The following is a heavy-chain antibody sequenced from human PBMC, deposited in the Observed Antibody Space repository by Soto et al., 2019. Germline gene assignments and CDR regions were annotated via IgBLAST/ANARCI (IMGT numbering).Heavy chain of an antibody. CDR2: ISGGGGDT. CDR3: AKSLFGGPDI. V-gene: IGHV3-23*01. CDR1: RFTFSTYA. D-gene: IGHD2-15*01. Sequence: VGSLRLSCAASRFTFSTYAMSWVRQAPGKGLEWVSGISGGGGDTSYADSVRGRFTCSRDNSKNTLYLQMNSLRAEDTALYYCAKSLFGGPDIWGQGTMVTVSS. J-gene: IGHJ3*02.